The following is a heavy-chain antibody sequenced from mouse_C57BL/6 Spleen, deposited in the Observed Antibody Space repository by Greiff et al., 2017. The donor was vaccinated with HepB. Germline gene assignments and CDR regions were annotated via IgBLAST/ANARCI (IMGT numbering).Heavy chain of an antibody. CDR3: VREDGYYYAMDY. V-gene: IGHV10-1*01. CDR1: GFSFNTYA. D-gene: IGHD2-3*01. J-gene: IGHJ4*01. Sequence: EVKLQESGGGLVQPKGSLKLSCAASGFSFNTYAMNRVRQAPGKGLEWVARIRSKSNNYATYYADSVKDRFTISRDDSESMLYLQMNNLKTEDTAMYYCVREDGYYYAMDYWGQGTSVTVSS. CDR2: IRSKSNNYAT.